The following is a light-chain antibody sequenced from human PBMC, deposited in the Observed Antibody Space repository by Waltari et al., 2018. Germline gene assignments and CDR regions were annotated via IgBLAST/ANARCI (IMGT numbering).Light chain of an antibody. J-gene: IGKJ4*01. CDR1: QSVSSK. V-gene: IGKV3-11*01. Sequence: EIVLTQSPATLYLSPGERATLSCRASQSVSSKLAWYQQKPGQAPRLLIYDASNRATDIAARFSGSGSGTDFTLTISSLEPEDFAVYYCQHRNNWPLTFGGGTKVEIK. CDR3: QHRNNWPLT. CDR2: DAS.